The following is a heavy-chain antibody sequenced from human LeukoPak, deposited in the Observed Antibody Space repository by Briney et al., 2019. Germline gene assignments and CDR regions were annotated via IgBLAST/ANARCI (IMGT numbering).Heavy chain of an antibody. D-gene: IGHD5-12*01. CDR2: ISYDGSNK. CDR3: ARGGYSGYDSPFGY. V-gene: IGHV3-30-3*01. J-gene: IGHJ4*02. Sequence: GRSLRLSCAASGFTFSSYAMHWVRQAPGKGLEWVAVISYDGSNKYYADSVKGRFTISRDNSKNTLYLQMNSLRAEDTAVYYCARGGYSGYDSPFGYWGQGTLVTVSS. CDR1: GFTFSSYA.